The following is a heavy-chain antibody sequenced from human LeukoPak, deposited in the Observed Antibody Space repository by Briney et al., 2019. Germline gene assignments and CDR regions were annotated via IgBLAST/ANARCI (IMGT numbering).Heavy chain of an antibody. J-gene: IGHJ4*02. CDR3: AKGMVRGVILKGFDY. CDR2: ISSSGDNT. D-gene: IGHD3-10*01. V-gene: IGHV3-23*01. Sequence: GGTLRLSCAASGFTLSSYDMSWVRQAPGRGLEWVSAISSSGDNTHYADSVKGRFTISRDNSKNTLYLQMNSLRAEDTAVYYCAKGMVRGVILKGFDYWGQGTLVTVSS. CDR1: GFTLSSYD.